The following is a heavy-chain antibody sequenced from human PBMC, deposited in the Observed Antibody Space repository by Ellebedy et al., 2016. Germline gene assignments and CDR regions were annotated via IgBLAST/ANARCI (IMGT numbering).Heavy chain of an antibody. CDR2: IKQDGSEK. V-gene: IGHV3-7*01. CDR1: DFTFSTYY. CDR3: ARDLVTMALRFYYYGMDV. J-gene: IGHJ6*02. Sequence: GESLKISCTASDFTFSTYYMSWVRQAPGKGLEWVANIKQDGSEKYYVDSVKGRFTISRDNAKNSLYLQMDSLRAEDTAVYYCARDLVTMALRFYYYGMDVWGQGTTVTVSS. D-gene: IGHD3-10*01.